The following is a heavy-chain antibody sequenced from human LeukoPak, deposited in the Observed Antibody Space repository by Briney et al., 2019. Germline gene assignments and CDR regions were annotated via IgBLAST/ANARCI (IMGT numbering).Heavy chain of an antibody. CDR3: AREAVFYGMDV. V-gene: IGHV4-34*01. CDR2: INHSGST. J-gene: IGHJ6*02. Sequence: SETLSLTCAVYGGSFSGYYWSWIRQPPGKGLEWIGEINHSGSTNYNPSLKSRVTISVDTSKNQFSLKLSSVTAADTAVYYCAREAVFYGMDVWGQGTTVTVSS. CDR1: GGSFSGYY.